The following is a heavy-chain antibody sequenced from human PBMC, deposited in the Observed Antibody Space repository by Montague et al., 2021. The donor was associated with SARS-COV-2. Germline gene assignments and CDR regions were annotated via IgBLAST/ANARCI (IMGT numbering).Heavy chain of an antibody. Sequence: SLRLSCAASGFTVSSNYMSWVRQAPGKGLEWVSVIYSGGSTYYADSVKGRFTISRHNSKNTLYLQMNSLRAEDTAVYYCARDLTYGSGRSYYYYGMDVWGQRTTVTVSS. J-gene: IGHJ6*02. V-gene: IGHV3-53*04. CDR2: IYSGGST. CDR3: ARDLTYGSGRSYYYYGMDV. CDR1: GFTVSSNY. D-gene: IGHD3-10*01.